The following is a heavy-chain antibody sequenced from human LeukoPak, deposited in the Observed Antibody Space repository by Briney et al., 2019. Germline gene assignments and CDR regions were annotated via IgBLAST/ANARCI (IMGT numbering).Heavy chain of an antibody. Sequence: GRSLRLSYAASGFSFTIYAMSWARQAPGKGLEWVSCISVGGGRRYYADSVKGRFTISRDNSKNTLYLQMNSLRAEDTAVYYCAKLPINSLGSYGSGSYRFDPWGQGTLVTVSS. V-gene: IGHV3-23*01. D-gene: IGHD3-10*01. CDR2: ISVGGGRR. J-gene: IGHJ5*02. CDR3: AKLPINSLGSYGSGSYRFDP. CDR1: GFSFTIYA.